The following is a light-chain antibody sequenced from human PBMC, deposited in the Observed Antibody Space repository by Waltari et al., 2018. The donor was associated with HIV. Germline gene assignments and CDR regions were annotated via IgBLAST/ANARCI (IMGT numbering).Light chain of an antibody. J-gene: IGLJ1*01. CDR1: SSDVGGHTH. V-gene: IGLV2-14*01. CDR3: NSYRSSTTPCV. Sequence: QSALSQPASVSGSRGQSITISCTGTSSDVGGHTHVPWYQPPPGKAPKLLIYEVSNRHSGVSNRFAGCKSGNMASMTISGLQAEAEADYYCNSYRSSTTPCVFGTGTKVTVL. CDR2: EVS.